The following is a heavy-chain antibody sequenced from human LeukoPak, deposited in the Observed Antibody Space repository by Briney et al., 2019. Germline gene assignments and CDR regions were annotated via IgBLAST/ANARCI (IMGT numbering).Heavy chain of an antibody. Sequence: GGSLRLSCAASGYTFSSYWMHWVRQAPGKGLVWVSRINSDESSTSYADSVKGRFTISRDNAKNTLYLQMNSLRAEDTAVYYCLVQCSGGSCSFFDYWGQGTLVTVSS. J-gene: IGHJ4*02. V-gene: IGHV3-74*01. D-gene: IGHD2-15*01. CDR3: LVQCSGGSCSFFDY. CDR1: GYTFSSYW. CDR2: INSDESST.